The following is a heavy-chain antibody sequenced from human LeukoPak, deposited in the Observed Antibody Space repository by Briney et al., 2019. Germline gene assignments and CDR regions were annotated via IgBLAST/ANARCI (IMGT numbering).Heavy chain of an antibody. J-gene: IGHJ4*02. D-gene: IGHD6-13*01. CDR1: GFTFSNFA. CDR2: ISGSGSDT. CDR3: ARVGSIAAAGTPDY. V-gene: IGHV3-11*06. Sequence: PGGSLRLSCAASGFTFSNFAMSWVRQAPGKGLEWLSYISGSGSDTNYADSVKGRFTTSRDNAKNSLYLQMNSLRAEDTAVYYCARVGSIAAAGTPDYWGQGTLVTVSS.